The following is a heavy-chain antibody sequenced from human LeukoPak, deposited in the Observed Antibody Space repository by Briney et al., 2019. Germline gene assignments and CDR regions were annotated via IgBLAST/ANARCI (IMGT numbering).Heavy chain of an antibody. J-gene: IGHJ3*02. CDR2: ISSSSSYI. V-gene: IGHV3-21*01. CDR3: AHFSWIQLWRDDAFDI. D-gene: IGHD5-18*01. CDR1: GFTFSSYS. Sequence: GSLRLSCAASGFTFSSYSMNWVRQAPGKRLEWVSSISSSSSYIYYADSVKGRFTISRDNAKNSLYLQMNSLRAEDTAVYYCAHFSWIQLWRDDAFDIWGQGTMVTVSS.